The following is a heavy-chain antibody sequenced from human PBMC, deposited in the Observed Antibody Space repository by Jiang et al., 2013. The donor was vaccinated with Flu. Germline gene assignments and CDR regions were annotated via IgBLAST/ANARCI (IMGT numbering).Heavy chain of an antibody. Sequence: EVKKPGSSVKVSCKASGGTFSSYAISWVRQAPGQGLEWMGGIIPILGIANYAQKFQGRVTITADKSTSTAYMELSSLRSEDTAVYYCARRGSRVLPYYFDYWGQGTLVTVSS. V-gene: IGHV1-69*04. CDR1: GGTFSSYA. J-gene: IGHJ4*02. CDR3: ARRGSRVLPYYFDY. CDR2: IIPILGIA. D-gene: IGHD4/OR15-4a*01.